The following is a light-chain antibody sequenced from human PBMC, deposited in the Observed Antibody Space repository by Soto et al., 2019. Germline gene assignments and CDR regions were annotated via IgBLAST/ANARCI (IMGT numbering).Light chain of an antibody. CDR3: CSYAGGSTWV. V-gene: IGLV2-23*01. CDR1: SSDIGNYNL. CDR2: EGS. J-gene: IGLJ2*01. Sequence: HSALTQPASVSGSPGQSITISCTGTSSDIGNYNLVSWYQQHPDKAPKLMIYEGSKRPSGVSNRFSGSKSGNTASLTLSGLQAEDEADYYCCSYAGGSTWVFGGGTKLTVL.